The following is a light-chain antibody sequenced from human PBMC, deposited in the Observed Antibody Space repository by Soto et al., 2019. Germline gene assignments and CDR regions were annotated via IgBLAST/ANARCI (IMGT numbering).Light chain of an antibody. CDR3: NSYTTSTTLV. CDR2: EVS. J-gene: IGLJ2*01. V-gene: IGLV2-14*01. CDR1: SSDVGGYNY. Sequence: QPASVSGSPGQSITISCTGTSSDVGGYNYVSWYQHHPGKAPKLVIYEVSNRPSGVSNRFSGSKSGNTASLTISGLQAEDEADYYCNSYTTSTTLVFGGGTKLTVL.